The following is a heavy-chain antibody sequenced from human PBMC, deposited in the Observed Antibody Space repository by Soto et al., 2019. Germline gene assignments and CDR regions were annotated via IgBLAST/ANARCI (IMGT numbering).Heavy chain of an antibody. CDR3: ARDLRFVDLHYYFDS. J-gene: IGHJ4*02. V-gene: IGHV3-9*01. CDR2: INWKSDI. CDR1: GFTFDDNA. D-gene: IGHD3-10*01. Sequence: PGGSLRLSCAVSGFTFDDNAMHWVRQAPEKGLEWVSGINWKSDIGYADSVKGRFTISRDNVRSTLFLMMNNLRSEDTAVYYCARDLRFVDLHYYFDSWGQGTLVTVSS.